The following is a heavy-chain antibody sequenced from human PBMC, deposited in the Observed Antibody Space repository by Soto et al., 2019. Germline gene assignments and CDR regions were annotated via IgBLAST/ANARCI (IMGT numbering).Heavy chain of an antibody. CDR2: ISAYNGST. D-gene: IGHD2-15*01. CDR3: ARGGYCSGGSCLRGLPYYYYGMDV. CDR1: GYTFTSYG. Sequence: ASVKVSCKASGYTFTSYGISWVRQAPGQGLEWMGWISAYNGSTSYAQKFQGRVTMTRDTSTSTVYMELSSLRSEDTAVYYCARGGYCSGGSCLRGLPYYYYGMDVWGQGTTVTVSS. V-gene: IGHV1-18*01. J-gene: IGHJ6*02.